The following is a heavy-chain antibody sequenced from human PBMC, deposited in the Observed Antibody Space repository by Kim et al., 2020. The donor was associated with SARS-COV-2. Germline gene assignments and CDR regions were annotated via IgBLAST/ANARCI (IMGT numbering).Heavy chain of an antibody. CDR3: ARDDCSSTSCYAGIGDY. V-gene: IGHV3-11*06. Sequence: VKGRFTNSRDNAKNSLYLQMNSLRAEDTAVYYCARDDCSSTSCYAGIGDYWGQGTLVTVSS. D-gene: IGHD2-2*01. J-gene: IGHJ4*02.